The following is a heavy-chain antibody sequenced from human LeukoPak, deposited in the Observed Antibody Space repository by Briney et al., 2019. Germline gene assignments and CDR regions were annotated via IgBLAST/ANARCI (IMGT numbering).Heavy chain of an antibody. J-gene: IGHJ4*02. CDR3: ARGMTNPFDY. CDR1: GFTFSSFG. D-gene: IGHD4-11*01. Sequence: GGSLRLSCAASGFTFSSFGMSWVRQAPGKGLEWVSVIYSGGSTYYADSVKGRFTISRHNSENTLYLQMNSLRAEDTAVYYCARGMTNPFDYWGQGTLVTVSS. V-gene: IGHV3-53*04. CDR2: IYSGGST.